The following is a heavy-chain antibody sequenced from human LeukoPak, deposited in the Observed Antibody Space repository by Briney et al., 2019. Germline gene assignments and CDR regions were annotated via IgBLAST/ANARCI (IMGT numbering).Heavy chain of an antibody. Sequence: GGSLRLSCAASGFTFSSYGMHWVRQAPGKGLEWVAVIWYDGSNKYYADSVKGRFTISRDNSKNTLYLQMNSLRAEDTAVYYRARDRGRVDTASLGLWGQGTLVTVSS. CDR3: ARDRGRVDTASLGL. J-gene: IGHJ4*02. CDR2: IWYDGSNK. CDR1: GFTFSSYG. V-gene: IGHV3-33*01. D-gene: IGHD5-18*01.